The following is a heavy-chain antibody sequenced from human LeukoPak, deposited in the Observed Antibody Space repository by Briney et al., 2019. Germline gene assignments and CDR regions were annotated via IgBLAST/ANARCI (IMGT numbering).Heavy chain of an antibody. CDR1: GGSISSSSYY. CDR2: IYYSGST. D-gene: IGHD6-19*01. J-gene: IGHJ4*02. CDR3: ARGPDRHVSGEDY. V-gene: IGHV4-39*07. Sequence: PSETLSLTCTVSGGSISSSSYYWGWIRQPPGKGLEWIGSIYYSGSTYYNPSLKSRVTISVDTSKNQFSLKLSSVTAADTAVYYCARGPDRHVSGEDYWGQGTLVTVSS.